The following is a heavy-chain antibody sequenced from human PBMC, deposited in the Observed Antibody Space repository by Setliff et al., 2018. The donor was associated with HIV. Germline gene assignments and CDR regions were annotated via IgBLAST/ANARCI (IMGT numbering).Heavy chain of an antibody. CDR3: ARDATRGGDFDF. CDR2: IKEDGSET. CDR1: GFIFSNYW. V-gene: IGHV3-7*01. J-gene: IGHJ4*02. D-gene: IGHD1-26*01. Sequence: LRLSCAASGFIFSNYWMSWVRQAPGKGLEWVANIKEDGSETFYVVSVKGRFTMSRDNAKNLVYLEMNSLKVEDTAVYYCARDATRGGDFDFWGQGTLVTVSS.